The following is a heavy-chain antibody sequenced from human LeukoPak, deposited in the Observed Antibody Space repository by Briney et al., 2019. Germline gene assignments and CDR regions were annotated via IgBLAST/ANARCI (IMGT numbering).Heavy chain of an antibody. Sequence: GGSLRLSCAASGVTFSSYAMHWVRQAPGKGLEGVAVISYDGSNKYYADSVKGRFTISRDHSKNPLYLQINSLRAEDTAVYYCARDCSGGSCYSVPDYWGQGTLVTVSS. J-gene: IGHJ4*02. D-gene: IGHD2-15*01. V-gene: IGHV3-30-3*01. CDR3: ARDCSGGSCYSVPDY. CDR1: GVTFSSYA. CDR2: ISYDGSNK.